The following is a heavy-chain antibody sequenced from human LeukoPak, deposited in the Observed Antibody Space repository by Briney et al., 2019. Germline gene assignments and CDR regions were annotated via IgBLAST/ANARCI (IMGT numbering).Heavy chain of an antibody. J-gene: IGHJ4*02. CDR1: GFTFSSYA. Sequence: GGSLRLSCAASGFTFSSYAMSWVRQAPGKGLEWVSAISGSGGSTYYADSVKGRFTISRDNSKNTLYLQMNSLRAEDTAVYYCAKASKRYYDFWSGYFDYWGQGTLVTVSS. D-gene: IGHD3-3*01. CDR3: AKASKRYYDFWSGYFDY. CDR2: ISGSGGST. V-gene: IGHV3-23*01.